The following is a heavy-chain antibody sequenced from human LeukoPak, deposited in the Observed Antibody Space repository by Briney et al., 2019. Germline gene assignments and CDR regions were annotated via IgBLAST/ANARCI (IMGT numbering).Heavy chain of an antibody. CDR3: ARDIGHTNSSY. J-gene: IGHJ4*02. CDR1: GGSISSYY. Sequence: SETLSLTCTVSGGSISSYYWGWIRQPPGKGLEWIGSIYHSGSTYYNPSLKSRVTISVDTSKNQFSLKLSSVTAADTAVYYCARDIGHTNSSYWGQGTLVTVSS. V-gene: IGHV4-38-2*02. D-gene: IGHD4-23*01. CDR2: IYHSGST.